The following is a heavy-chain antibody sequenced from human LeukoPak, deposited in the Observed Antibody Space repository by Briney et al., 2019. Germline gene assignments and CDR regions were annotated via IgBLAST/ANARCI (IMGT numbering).Heavy chain of an antibody. CDR2: ISAYNGNT. J-gene: IGHJ4*02. Sequence: ASVKVSCKASGYTFTSYGISWVRQAPGQGLEWMGWISAYNGNTNYAQKLQGRVTMTTDTSTSTAYMELRSLRSDDTAVYYCARVGVWGSYRTTPEFDYWGQGTLVTVSS. CDR3: ARVGVWGSYRTTPEFDY. CDR1: GYTFTSYG. V-gene: IGHV1-18*01. D-gene: IGHD3-16*02.